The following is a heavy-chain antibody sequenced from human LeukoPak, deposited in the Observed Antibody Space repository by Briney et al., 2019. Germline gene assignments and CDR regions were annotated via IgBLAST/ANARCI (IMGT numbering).Heavy chain of an antibody. D-gene: IGHD6-19*01. CDR1: GYTFTGYY. CDR2: INPNSGGT. J-gene: IGHJ4*02. V-gene: IGHV1-2*02. Sequence: ASVKVSCKASGYTFTGYYTHWVRQAPGQGLEWMGWINPNSGGTNYAQKFQGRVTMTRDTSISTAYMELSRLRSDDTAVYYCARAGFSGWPPQPPDYWGQGTLVTVSS. CDR3: ARAGFSGWPPQPPDY.